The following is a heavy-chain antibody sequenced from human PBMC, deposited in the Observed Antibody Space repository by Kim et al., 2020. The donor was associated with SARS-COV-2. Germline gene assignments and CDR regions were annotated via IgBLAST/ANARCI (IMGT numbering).Heavy chain of an antibody. CDR3: AKAGGRSTFYFDF. Sequence: DPGKGRFHSSRDNAKNLVFLQLNSRRADDTAVYYCAKAGGRSTFYFDFWGQGTLVTVSS. V-gene: IGHV3-11*01. J-gene: IGHJ4*02. D-gene: IGHD6-25*01.